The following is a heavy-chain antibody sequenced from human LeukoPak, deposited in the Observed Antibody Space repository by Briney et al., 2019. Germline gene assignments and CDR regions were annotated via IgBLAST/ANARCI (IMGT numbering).Heavy chain of an antibody. D-gene: IGHD2-15*01. J-gene: IGHJ4*02. V-gene: IGHV3-23*01. CDR3: VKVGGGGYPYYFDY. CDR2: ITDSGGDT. Sequence: GGSLRLSCAASGFTFSSYVMSWVRQAPGKGLEWVSAITDSGGDTYYADSVKGRFTISRDNSKNTLYLQMNSLRAEDTAVFYCVKVGGGGYPYYFDYWGQGTLVTVSS. CDR1: GFTFSSYV.